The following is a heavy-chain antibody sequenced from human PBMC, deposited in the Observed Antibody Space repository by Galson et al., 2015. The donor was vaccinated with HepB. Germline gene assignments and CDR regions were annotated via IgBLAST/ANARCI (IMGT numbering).Heavy chain of an antibody. D-gene: IGHD6-13*01. Sequence: SVKVSCKASGYTFTGYGISWVRQAPGQGLEWMGWISAYNGNTNYAQKLQGRVTMTTDTSTSTAYMELRSLRSDDTAVYYCARGYSSSWYDLSYYYYMDVWGKGTTVTVSS. CDR1: GYTFTGYG. CDR3: ARGYSSSWYDLSYYYYMDV. CDR2: ISAYNGNT. J-gene: IGHJ6*03. V-gene: IGHV1-18*01.